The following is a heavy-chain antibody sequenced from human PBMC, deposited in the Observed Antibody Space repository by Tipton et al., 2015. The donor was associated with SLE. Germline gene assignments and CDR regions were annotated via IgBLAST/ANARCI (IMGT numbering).Heavy chain of an antibody. CDR2: IHYTGST. V-gene: IGHV4-39*01. CDR1: GGSISSGSYY. Sequence: LRLSCTVSGGSISSGSYYWGWIRQSPGKGLEWIGSIHYTGSTYYNPSLKSRVTISVDTSKNQFSLRLTSVTAADTAVYYCARHDYDTNGYYQHYFDYWGQGTLVTVSS. CDR3: ARHDYDTNGYYQHYFDY. D-gene: IGHD3-22*01. J-gene: IGHJ4*02.